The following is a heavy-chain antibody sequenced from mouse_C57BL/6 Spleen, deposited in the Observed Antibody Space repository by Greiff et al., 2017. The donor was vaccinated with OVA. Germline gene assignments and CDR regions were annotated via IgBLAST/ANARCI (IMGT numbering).Heavy chain of an antibody. CDR1: GFTFSSYA. Sequence: EVQLVESGGGLVKPGGSLKLSCAASGFTFSSYAMSWVRQTPEQRLEWVATISDGGSYTYYPDNVKGRFTISRDNAKNNLYLQMSHLKSEDTAMYYWARGTGTPYYFDYWGQGTTLTVSS. V-gene: IGHV5-4*01. J-gene: IGHJ2*01. CDR3: ARGTGTPYYFDY. CDR2: ISDGGSYT. D-gene: IGHD4-1*01.